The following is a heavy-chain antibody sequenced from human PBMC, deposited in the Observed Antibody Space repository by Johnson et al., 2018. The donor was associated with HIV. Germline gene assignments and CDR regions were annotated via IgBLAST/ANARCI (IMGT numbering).Heavy chain of an antibody. Sequence: QVQLVESGGGLVKPGGSLRLSCAASGFSFSDYYMSWIRQAPGKGLEWVSYISSSGSTIYYADSVVKGRFTISRDNAKNSVFLQMNSLRAEDTAVYYCARVRAAAGTKDAFDIWGQGTMVTVSS. CDR1: GFSFSDYY. V-gene: IGHV3-11*04. J-gene: IGHJ3*02. CDR3: ARVRAAAGTKDAFDI. D-gene: IGHD6-13*01. CDR2: ISSSGSTI.